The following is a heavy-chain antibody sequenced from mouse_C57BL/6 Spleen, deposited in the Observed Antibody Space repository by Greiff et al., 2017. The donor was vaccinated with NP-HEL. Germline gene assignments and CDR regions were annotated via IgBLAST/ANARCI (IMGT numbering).Heavy chain of an antibody. CDR3: TGLNWDFDY. CDR2: IRLKSDNYAT. Sequence: EVKLEESGGGLVQPGGSMKLSCVASGFTFSNYWMNWVRQSPEKGLEWVAQIRLKSDNYATHYAESVKGRFTISVYLQMNNLRAEDTGIYYCTGLNWDFDYWGQGTTLTVSS. CDR1: GFTFSNYW. D-gene: IGHD4-1*01. V-gene: IGHV6-3*01. J-gene: IGHJ2*01.